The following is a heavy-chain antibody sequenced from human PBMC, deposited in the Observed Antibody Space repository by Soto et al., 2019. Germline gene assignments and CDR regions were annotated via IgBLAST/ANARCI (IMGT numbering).Heavy chain of an antibody. CDR3: ARGSWLSQPLLPGGPYYYYYMDV. CDR1: GYTFTSYD. Sequence: ASVKVSCKASGYTFTSYDINWVRQATGQGLEWMGWMNPNSGNTGYAQKFQGRVTMTRNTSISTAYMEPSSLRSEDTAVYYCARGSWLSQPLLPGGPYYYYYMDVWGKGTTVTVSS. D-gene: IGHD3-9*01. J-gene: IGHJ6*03. CDR2: MNPNSGNT. V-gene: IGHV1-8*01.